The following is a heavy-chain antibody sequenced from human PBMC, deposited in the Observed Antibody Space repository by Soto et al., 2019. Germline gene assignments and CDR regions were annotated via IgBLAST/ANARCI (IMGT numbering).Heavy chain of an antibody. CDR3: AKDSGCVNNACAYDP. Sequence: EVHLVESGGGLVKPGGSLRLTCAGSGFSFSAYTMNWVRQAPGKGLEWVSSISRGSDYIFYADTVKGRFTISRDNARNSLYLQMSSLRAEDTAVYYCAKDSGCVNNACAYDPWGQGTLVSVSS. V-gene: IGHV3-21*01. CDR1: GFSFSAYT. D-gene: IGHD1-20*01. J-gene: IGHJ5*02. CDR2: ISRGSDYI.